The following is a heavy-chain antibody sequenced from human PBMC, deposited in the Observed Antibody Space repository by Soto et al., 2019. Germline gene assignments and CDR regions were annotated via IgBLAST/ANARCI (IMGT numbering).Heavy chain of an antibody. Sequence: QVTLKESGPVLVRPTETLTLTCTVSGFSLKNERMGVSWIRQPPGKALEWLAHIFSKDEKSYSTSLRSRLTISKDTSKSQVVLTLTNMNPVDTATYHCARIRNNDYVHWNFDLWGRGTLVSVSS. V-gene: IGHV2-26*01. CDR2: IFSKDEK. CDR3: ARIRNNDYVHWNFDL. CDR1: GFSLKNERMG. D-gene: IGHD4-17*01. J-gene: IGHJ2*01.